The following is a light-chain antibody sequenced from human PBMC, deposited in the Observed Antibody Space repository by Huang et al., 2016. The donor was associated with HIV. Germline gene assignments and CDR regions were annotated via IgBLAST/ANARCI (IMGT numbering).Light chain of an antibody. CDR1: QSIDRN. V-gene: IGKV3-15*01. CDR2: GAS. CDR3: QQYNNWPPYT. Sequence: EIVMTQSPATLSVSPGERATLSCRASQSIDRNLAWYQQKPGQAPRLLMYGASPRATGIPARFSGSGSGTDFTLTISSLQPEDSAVYYCQQYNNWPPYTFGQGTNLEI. J-gene: IGKJ2*01.